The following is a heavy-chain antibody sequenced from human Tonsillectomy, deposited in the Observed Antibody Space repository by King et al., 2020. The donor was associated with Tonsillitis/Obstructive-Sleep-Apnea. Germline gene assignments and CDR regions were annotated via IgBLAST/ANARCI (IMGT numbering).Heavy chain of an antibody. D-gene: IGHD6-25*01. CDR2: SRNKANSYIA. V-gene: IGHV3-72*01. Sequence: VQLVESGGGLVQPGGSLRVSCAASGFMFRDHYMDWVRQAPGKGLEWVGRSRNKANSYIAEYAASLKGRITISRDDSKNVLYLQMSSLKTEDTAVYYCVREVAADGVFDNWGQGTLVTVSS. CDR1: GFMFRDHY. J-gene: IGHJ4*02. CDR3: VREVAADGVFDN.